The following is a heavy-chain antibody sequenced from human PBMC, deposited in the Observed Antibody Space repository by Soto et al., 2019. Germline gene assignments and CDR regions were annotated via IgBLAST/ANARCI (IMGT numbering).Heavy chain of an antibody. CDR1: GYTFTSYG. J-gene: IGHJ5*02. CDR3: ARIVGYCSGGSCYGVAWFDP. V-gene: IGHV1-18*01. D-gene: IGHD2-15*01. Sequence: ASVKVSCKASGYTFTSYGISWVRQAPGQGLEWMGWISAYNGNTNYAQKLQGRVTMTTDTSTSTAYMELRSLRSDDTAVYYCARIVGYCSGGSCYGVAWFDPWGQGTLVTVSS. CDR2: ISAYNGNT.